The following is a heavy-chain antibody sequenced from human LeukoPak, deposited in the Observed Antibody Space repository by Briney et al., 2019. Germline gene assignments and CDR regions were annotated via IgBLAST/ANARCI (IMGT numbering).Heavy chain of an antibody. CDR3: ARGLWGLDY. Sequence: GGSLRLSCSASGFFFSDYYFSWFRQTPGKGLEWVSYIRGNGATTYYADSVKGRFTISRDNDKKVVYMQMNSLRAEDTAVYYCARGLWGLDYWGQGTLVTVSS. D-gene: IGHD3-10*01. CDR2: IRGNGATT. V-gene: IGHV3-11*04. J-gene: IGHJ4*02. CDR1: GFFFSDYY.